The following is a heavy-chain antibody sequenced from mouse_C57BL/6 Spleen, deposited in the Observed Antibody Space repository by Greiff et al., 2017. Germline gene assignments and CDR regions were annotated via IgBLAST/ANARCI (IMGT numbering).Heavy chain of an antibody. D-gene: IGHD2-5*01. V-gene: IGHV5-9-1*02. CDR2: ISSGGDYI. CDR1: GFTFSSYA. J-gene: IGHJ4*01. CDR3: TRDDYSNYPDY. Sequence: EVKLQESGEGLVKPGGSLKLSCAASGFTFSSYAMSWVRQTPEKRLEWVAYISSGGDYIYYADTVKGRFTISRDNARNTLYLQMSSLKSEDTAMYYCTRDDYSNYPDYWGQGTSVTVSS.